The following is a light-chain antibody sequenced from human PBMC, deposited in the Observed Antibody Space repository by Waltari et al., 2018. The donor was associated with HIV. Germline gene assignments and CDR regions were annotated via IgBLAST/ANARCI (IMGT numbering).Light chain of an antibody. CDR3: SSYTSSNTGV. V-gene: IGLV2-14*01. CDR1: SSDVGGYNF. J-gene: IGLJ3*02. Sequence: QSALTQPASVSGSPGQSITIPCPGTSSDVGGYNFVSWYQHHPGKAPKLIIYEVSNRPSGVSNRFSGSKSGNTASLTISGLQAEDEADYYCSSYTSSNTGVFGGGTKLSVL. CDR2: EVS.